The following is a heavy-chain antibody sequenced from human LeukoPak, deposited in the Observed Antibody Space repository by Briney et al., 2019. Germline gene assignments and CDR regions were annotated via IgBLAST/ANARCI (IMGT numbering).Heavy chain of an antibody. Sequence: PRGSLRLSCAASGFTFSSYSMNWVRQAPGKGLEWVSSISSSSSYIYYADSVKGRFTISRDNAKNSLYLQMNSLRAEDTAVYYCAREFEYSSSSGGDYWGQGTLVTVSS. CDR3: AREFEYSSSSGGDY. D-gene: IGHD6-6*01. J-gene: IGHJ4*02. CDR1: GFTFSSYS. CDR2: ISSSSSYI. V-gene: IGHV3-21*01.